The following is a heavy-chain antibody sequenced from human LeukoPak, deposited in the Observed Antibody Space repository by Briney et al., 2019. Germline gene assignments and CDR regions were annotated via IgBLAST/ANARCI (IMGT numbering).Heavy chain of an antibody. D-gene: IGHD3-10*01. CDR1: GGSFSGCY. CDR3: ARVFGYYYGSGSYSIDY. V-gene: IGHV4-34*01. Sequence: SETLSLTCAVYGGSFSGCYWSWIRQPPGKGLEWIGEINHSGSTNYNPSLKSRVTISVDTSKNQFSLKLSSVTAADTAVYYCARVFGYYYGSGSYSIDYWGQGTLVTVSS. J-gene: IGHJ4*02. CDR2: INHSGST.